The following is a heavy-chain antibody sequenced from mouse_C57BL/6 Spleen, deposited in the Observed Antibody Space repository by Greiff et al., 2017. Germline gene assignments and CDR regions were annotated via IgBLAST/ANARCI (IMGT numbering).Heavy chain of an antibody. V-gene: IGHV1-26*01. Sequence: EVQLQQSGPELVKPGASVKISCKASGYTFTDYYMNWVKQSHGKSLEWIGDINPNNGGTSYNQKFKGKATLTVDKSSSTAYMELRSLTSEDAAVYYCARRLRDWFAYWGQGTLVTVSA. J-gene: IGHJ3*01. D-gene: IGHD3-2*02. CDR1: GYTFTDYY. CDR2: INPNNGGT. CDR3: ARRLRDWFAY.